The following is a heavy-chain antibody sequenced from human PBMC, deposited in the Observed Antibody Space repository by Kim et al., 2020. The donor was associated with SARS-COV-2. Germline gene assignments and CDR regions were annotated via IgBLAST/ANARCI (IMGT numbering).Heavy chain of an antibody. Sequence: SETLSLTCAVYGGSFSGYYWSWIRQPPGKGLEWIGEINHSGSTNYNPSLKSRVTISVDTSKNQFSLKLSSVTAADTAVYYCARGYYYGSGSYFFYYGLDV. CDR1: GGSFSGYY. V-gene: IGHV4-34*01. D-gene: IGHD3-10*01. J-gene: IGHJ6*01. CDR2: INHSGST. CDR3: ARGYYYGSGSYFFYYGLDV.